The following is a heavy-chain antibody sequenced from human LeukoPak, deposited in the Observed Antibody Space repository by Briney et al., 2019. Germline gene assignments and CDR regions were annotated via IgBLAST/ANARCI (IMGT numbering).Heavy chain of an antibody. V-gene: IGHV3-30-3*01. J-gene: IGHJ4*02. D-gene: IGHD3-22*01. CDR1: GFTFSTYA. CDR2: ISYDGSIK. CDR3: ARDMTVVVITTGGFDY. Sequence: PGRSLRLSCAASGFTFSTYAMHWVRQAPGKGLEWVAVISYDGSIKYYADSVKGRFTISRDNSKNTLYLQMNSLRAEDTAVYYCARDMTVVVITTGGFDYWGQGALVTVSS.